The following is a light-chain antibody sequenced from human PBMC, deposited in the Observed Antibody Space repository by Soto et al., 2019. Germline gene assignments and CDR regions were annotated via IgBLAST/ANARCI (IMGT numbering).Light chain of an antibody. J-gene: IGKJ1*01. CDR3: QQYKTYSRT. Sequence: DIQMTQSTSTLSASIGDRVTITCRASQSISNWLAWYQQKPGKAPKLLIYEASNLQRGVPSRFSGSGSGTEFTLTISSLQPDDFATYYCQQYKTYSRTFGQGTKVEIK. CDR2: EAS. CDR1: QSISNW. V-gene: IGKV1-5*03.